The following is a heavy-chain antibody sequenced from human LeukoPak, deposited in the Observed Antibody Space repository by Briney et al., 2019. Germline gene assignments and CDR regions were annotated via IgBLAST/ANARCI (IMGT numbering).Heavy chain of an antibody. CDR1: GGSFSGYY. Sequence: PSETLSLTCAVYGGSFSGYYWSWIRQPPGEGLEWIGEINHSGSTNYNPSLKSRVTISVDRSKNQFSLKLSSVTAADTAVYYCAREDLSSGDFDYWGQGTLVTVSS. V-gene: IGHV4-34*01. J-gene: IGHJ4*02. CDR3: AREDLSSGDFDY. D-gene: IGHD6-25*01. CDR2: INHSGST.